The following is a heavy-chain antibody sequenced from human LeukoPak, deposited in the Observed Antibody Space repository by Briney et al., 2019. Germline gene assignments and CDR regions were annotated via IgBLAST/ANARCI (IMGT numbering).Heavy chain of an antibody. CDR2: ISYDGSNK. J-gene: IGHJ4*02. CDR3: AVSFDY. V-gene: IGHV3-30*04. D-gene: IGHD5/OR15-5a*01. CDR1: GITFSSYA. Sequence: GGSLRLSCAASGITFSSYAMHWVRQAPGKGLEWVAVISYDGSNKYYTDSVKGRFTISRDNSKNTLYLQMNSLRAEDTAVYYCAVSFDYWGQGTLVTVSS.